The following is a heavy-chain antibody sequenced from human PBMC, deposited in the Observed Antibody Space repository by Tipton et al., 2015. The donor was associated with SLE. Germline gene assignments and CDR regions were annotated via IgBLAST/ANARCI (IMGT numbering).Heavy chain of an antibody. J-gene: IGHJ6*04. Sequence: SLRLSCAASGFTFSSYAMSWVRQAPGKGLEWVSAISGSAGSTYYADSVNGRFTISRDNSKNTLFLQLNGLRAEDTAVYYCAKYSYSSGWYMDVWGKGTTVTVSS. D-gene: IGHD6-19*01. CDR2: ISGSAGST. CDR3: AKYSYSSGWYMDV. CDR1: GFTFSSYA. V-gene: IGHV3-23*01.